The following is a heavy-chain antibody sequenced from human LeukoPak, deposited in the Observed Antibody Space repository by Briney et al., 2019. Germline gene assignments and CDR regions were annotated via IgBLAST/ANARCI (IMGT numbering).Heavy chain of an antibody. D-gene: IGHD7-27*01. CDR1: GFTFSSYA. Sequence: GGSLRLSCAASGFTFSSYAMHWIRQAPGKGLEWVGHINEDGSQTNYIDSVTGRFTISRDNTKDSLYLQMNSLRAEDTAVYYCASNWGWFDFWGQGTLVTVSS. V-gene: IGHV3-7*01. J-gene: IGHJ4*02. CDR3: ASNWGWFDF. CDR2: INEDGSQT.